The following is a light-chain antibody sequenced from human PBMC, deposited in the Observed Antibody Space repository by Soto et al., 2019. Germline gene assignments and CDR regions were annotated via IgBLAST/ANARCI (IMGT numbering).Light chain of an antibody. CDR2: EGT. CDR1: SSDVGSYNL. CDR3: CSYADSSTYV. Sequence: QSVLTQPASVSGSPGQSITISCAGSSSDVGSYNLVSWYQQHPGKAPKLTIYEGTKRPSGVSSRFSGSTSGNTASLTISGLQAEDESDYYCCSYADSSTYVFGSGTKV. V-gene: IGLV2-23*01. J-gene: IGLJ1*01.